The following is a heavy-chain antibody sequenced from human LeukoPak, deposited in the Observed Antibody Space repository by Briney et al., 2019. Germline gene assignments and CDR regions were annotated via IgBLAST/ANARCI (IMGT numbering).Heavy chain of an antibody. J-gene: IGHJ5*02. CDR3: ARDQWELRGGNWFDP. Sequence: SQTLSLTCALSGDSVSSNSAAWNWVRQSPSRGLEWLGRTYYRSKWYNDYAVSVKSRITINPDTSKNQFSLQLNSVTPEDTAVYYCARDQWELRGGNWFDPWGQGTLVTVSS. CDR2: TYYRSKWYN. V-gene: IGHV6-1*01. CDR1: GDSVSSNSAA. D-gene: IGHD1-26*01.